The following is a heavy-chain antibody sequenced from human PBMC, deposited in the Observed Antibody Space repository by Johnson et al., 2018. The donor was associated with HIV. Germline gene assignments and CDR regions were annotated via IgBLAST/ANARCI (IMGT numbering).Heavy chain of an antibody. J-gene: IGHJ3*02. Sequence: VQLVESGGGLVQPGRSLRLSCAASGFTFDDYDMRWVRQAPGKGLEWVSGISWNSGSIGYADSVKGRFTISRDNSKNTLYLQMNSLRTEDTAVYYCTTSRWDYGGSFDIWGQGTMVTVSS. CDR3: TTSRWDYGGSFDI. D-gene: IGHD4-23*01. CDR1: GFTFDDYD. V-gene: IGHV3-9*01. CDR2: ISWNSGSI.